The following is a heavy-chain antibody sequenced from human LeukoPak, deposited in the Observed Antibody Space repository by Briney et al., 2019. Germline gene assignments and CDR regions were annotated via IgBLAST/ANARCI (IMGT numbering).Heavy chain of an antibody. CDR3: ARRTKGDDY. V-gene: IGHV3-48*03. Sequence: GGSLRLSCAASGFTFSSYEMNWVRQAPGRGLEWVSYISGSGLTMYYADSVKGRFTISRDNAKNSLYLQMNSLRAEDTAVYYCARRTKGDDYWGQGTLVTVSS. CDR1: GFTFSSYE. J-gene: IGHJ4*02. D-gene: IGHD1-26*01. CDR2: ISGSGLTM.